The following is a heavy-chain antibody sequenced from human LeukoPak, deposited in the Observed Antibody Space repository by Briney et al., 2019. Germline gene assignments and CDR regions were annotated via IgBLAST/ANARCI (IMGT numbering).Heavy chain of an antibody. Sequence: GGSLRLSCAASGFTVSSNYMSWVRQAPGKGLEWVSVIYSGGSTYYADFVKGRFTISRDNSKNTLYLQMNSLRAEDTAVYYCARDVYSSGWYLPDYWGQGTLVTVSS. CDR3: ARDVYSSGWYLPDY. V-gene: IGHV3-53*01. J-gene: IGHJ4*02. CDR2: IYSGGST. CDR1: GFTVSSNY. D-gene: IGHD6-19*01.